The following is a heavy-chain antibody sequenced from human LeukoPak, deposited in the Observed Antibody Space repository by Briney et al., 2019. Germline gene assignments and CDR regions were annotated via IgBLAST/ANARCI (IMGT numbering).Heavy chain of an antibody. D-gene: IGHD3-10*01. V-gene: IGHV4-34*01. CDR1: GGSFSGYY. CDR2: INHSGST. J-gene: IGHJ6*04. CDR3: ARARLWFGVQFGCMDV. Sequence: PSETLSLTCAVYGGSFSGYYWSWIRQPPGKGLEWIGEINHSGSTNYNPSLKSRVTISVDTSKNQFSLKLSSVTAADTAVYYCARARLWFGVQFGCMDVWGKETTVTVSS.